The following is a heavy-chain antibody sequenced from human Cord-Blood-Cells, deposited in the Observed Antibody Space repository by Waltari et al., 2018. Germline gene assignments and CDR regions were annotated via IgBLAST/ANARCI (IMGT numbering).Heavy chain of an antibody. D-gene: IGHD3-10*01. CDR1: GGSISSYY. Sequence: QVQLQESGPGLVKPSETLSLTCTVSGGSISSYYWSWIRQPPGKGLEWIGDIYYSGSTNYNPALKRRVTISVDTSKNQFSLKLSFVTAADTAVYYCAGGSGSPLLWFGELSKDWFDPWGQGTLVTVSS. CDR3: AGGSGSPLLWFGELSKDWFDP. CDR2: IYYSGST. J-gene: IGHJ5*02. V-gene: IGHV4-59*01.